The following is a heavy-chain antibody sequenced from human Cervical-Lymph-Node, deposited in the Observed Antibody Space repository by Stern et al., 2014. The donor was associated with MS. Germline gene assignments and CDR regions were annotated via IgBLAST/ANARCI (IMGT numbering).Heavy chain of an antibody. V-gene: IGHV4/OR15-8*02. CDR3: ARERQQYCNSEGCSYWYFDL. D-gene: IGHD2/OR15-2a*01. CDR1: GGSVSSTNW. Sequence: QVQLQESGPGLVKPSGTLSLTCAVSGGSVSSTNWWSWVRQSPGKGLEWIGNIYHSGAPNSRRSLRSLVSISIDNSKNHLSLHLNSVTAADTAVYYCARERQQYCNSEGCSYWYFDLWGRGTLVTVSS. CDR2: IYHSGAP. J-gene: IGHJ2*01.